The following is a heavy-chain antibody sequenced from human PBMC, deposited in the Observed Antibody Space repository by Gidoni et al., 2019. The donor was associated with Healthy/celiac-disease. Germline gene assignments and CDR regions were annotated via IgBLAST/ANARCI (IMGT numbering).Heavy chain of an antibody. V-gene: IGHV3-21*01. CDR1: GFTFSSYS. Sequence: EVQLVESGGGLVKPGGSLRLSCAASGFTFSSYSMTWVRQAPGKGLEGVSSISSSSSYIYYADSVKGRFTISRDNAKNSLYLQMNSLRAEDTAVYYCAREYYDFWSGYYTPNYYYYGMDVWGQGTTVTVSS. J-gene: IGHJ6*02. D-gene: IGHD3-3*01. CDR3: AREYYDFWSGYYTPNYYYYGMDV. CDR2: ISSSSSYI.